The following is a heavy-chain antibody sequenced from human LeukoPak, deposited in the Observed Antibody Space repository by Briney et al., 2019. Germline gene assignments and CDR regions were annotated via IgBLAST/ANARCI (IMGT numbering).Heavy chain of an antibody. CDR3: AKVLVGCSSISCYTRDHAFDI. Sequence: GGSLRLSCAASGFTFSSYGMHWVRQAPGKGLEWVAFIRYDGSNKYYADSVKGRFTISRDNSKNTLYLQMNSLRAEDTAVYYCAKVLVGCSSISCYTRDHAFDIWGQGTMVTVSS. D-gene: IGHD2-2*02. V-gene: IGHV3-30*02. J-gene: IGHJ3*02. CDR2: IRYDGSNK. CDR1: GFTFSSYG.